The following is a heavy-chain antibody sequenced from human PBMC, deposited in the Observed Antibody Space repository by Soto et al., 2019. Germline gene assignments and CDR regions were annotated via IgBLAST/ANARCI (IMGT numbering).Heavy chain of an antibody. CDR3: ARANYGDSWFDP. CDR1: GGSVSSGSYY. D-gene: IGHD4-17*01. Sequence: SETLSLTCTVSGGSVSSGSYYWSWIRQPPGKGLEWIGYIYYSGSTNYNPSLKSRVTISVDTSKNQFSLKLSSVTAADTAVYYCARANYGDSWFDPWGQGTLVTVSS. V-gene: IGHV4-61*01. CDR2: IYYSGST. J-gene: IGHJ5*02.